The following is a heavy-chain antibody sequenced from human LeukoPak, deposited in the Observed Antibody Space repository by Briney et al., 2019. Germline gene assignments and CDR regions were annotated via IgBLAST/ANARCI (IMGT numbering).Heavy chain of an antibody. CDR2: ISSSSSYI. J-gene: IGHJ4*02. CDR1: GFTFSSYS. D-gene: IGHD5-18*01. V-gene: IGHV3-21*01. CDR3: ARDENTAMVEARFDY. Sequence: GGSLRLSCAAPGFTFSSYSMNWVRQAPGKGLEWVSSISSSSSYIYYADSVKGRFTISRDNAKNSLYLQMNSLRAEDTAVYYCARDENTAMVEARFDYWGQGTLVTVSS.